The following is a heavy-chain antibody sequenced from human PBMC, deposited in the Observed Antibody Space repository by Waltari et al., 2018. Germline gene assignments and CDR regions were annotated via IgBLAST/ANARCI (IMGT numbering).Heavy chain of an antibody. J-gene: IGHJ6*03. CDR2: IYYSGST. CDR1: GGSLSSSRYF. CDR3: AREVPRNGYIGLIYYYMDV. D-gene: IGHD5-12*01. Sequence: QLQLQESGPGLVKPSETLSLTCTVSGGSLSSSRYFWAWLRQPPGKGLEWIGSIYYSGSTYYNLSLKSRVTISVDRSTNQVSLKLTSVTAADTAVYFCAREVPRNGYIGLIYYYMDVWGKGTTVTVSS. V-gene: IGHV4-39*01.